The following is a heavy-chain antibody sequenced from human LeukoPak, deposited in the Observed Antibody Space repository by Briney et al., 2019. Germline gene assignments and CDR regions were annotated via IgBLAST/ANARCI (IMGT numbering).Heavy chain of an antibody. Sequence: GASVKVSCKASGYTFTGYYMHWVRQAPGQGLEWRGWINPNSGGTNYAQKFQGRVTMTRDTSISTAYMELSRLRSDDTAVYYCARGHIVVVPTNWFDPWGQGTLVTVSS. J-gene: IGHJ5*02. V-gene: IGHV1-2*02. CDR2: INPNSGGT. CDR3: ARGHIVVVPTNWFDP. CDR1: GYTFTGYY. D-gene: IGHD2-2*01.